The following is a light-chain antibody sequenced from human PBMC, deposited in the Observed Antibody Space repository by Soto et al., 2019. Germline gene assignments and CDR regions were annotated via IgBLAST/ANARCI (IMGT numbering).Light chain of an antibody. J-gene: IGKJ5*01. CDR2: DAS. Sequence: IVLTQSPATLSLSPGERATLSFRASQSVSSYLAWYQQKPGQAPRLLIYDASNRATGIPARFSGSGSGTDFTLTISSLEPEDFAVYYCQQRSNWLTFGQGTRLEIK. CDR1: QSVSSY. V-gene: IGKV3-11*01. CDR3: QQRSNWLT.